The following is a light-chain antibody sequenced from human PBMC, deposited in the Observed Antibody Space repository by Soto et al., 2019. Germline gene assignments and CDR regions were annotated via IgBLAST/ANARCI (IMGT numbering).Light chain of an antibody. V-gene: IGKV1-5*01. CDR3: QQYDGYSPQT. CDR1: QSVRNW. J-gene: IGKJ1*01. Sequence: DIKMTQSPSTLFASVGDRVTITCRASQSVRNWLAWYQQKPGRAPQLLIYDSSTLEPGVPSRFRGSGSGTEFTLTINGLQPDDFATYYCQQYDGYSPQTFGQGTMVDVK. CDR2: DSS.